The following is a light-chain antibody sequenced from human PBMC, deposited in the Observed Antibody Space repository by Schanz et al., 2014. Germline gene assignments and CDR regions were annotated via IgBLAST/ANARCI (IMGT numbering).Light chain of an antibody. CDR1: SSDVGGYNY. V-gene: IGLV2-14*01. J-gene: IGLJ2*01. CDR2: DVS. CDR3: SSYTTSSTVV. Sequence: QSVLTQPASVSGSPGQSITISCTGTSSDVGGYNYVSWYQQHPGKAPKLMIYDVSNRPSGVSNRFSGSKSGNTASLTVSGLRPEDEADYYCSSYTTSSTVVFGGGTKLTVL.